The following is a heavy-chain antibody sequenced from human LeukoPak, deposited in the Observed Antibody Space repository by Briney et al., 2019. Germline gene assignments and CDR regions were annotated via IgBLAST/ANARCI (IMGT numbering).Heavy chain of an antibody. CDR2: IYYSGST. CDR1: GGSISSGDYY. D-gene: IGHD3-22*01. CDR3: ARATYYYDSSGLNWFDP. J-gene: IGHJ5*02. Sequence: PSETLSLTCTVSGGSISSGDYYWSWIRQPPGKGLEWIGYIYYSGSTYYNPSLRSRFTISVDTSKNQFSLKLSSVTAADTAVYYCARATYYYDSSGLNWFDPWGQGTLVTVSS. V-gene: IGHV4-30-4*01.